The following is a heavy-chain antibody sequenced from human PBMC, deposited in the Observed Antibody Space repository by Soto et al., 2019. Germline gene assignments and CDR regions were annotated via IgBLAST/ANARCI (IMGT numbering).Heavy chain of an antibody. CDR1: GFSFNNYA. CDR2: FSAGGRA. J-gene: IGHJ4*02. D-gene: IGHD4-17*01. V-gene: IGHV3-23*01. Sequence: EVQLLESGGALVRPGGSLRLSCAASGFSFNNYALSWVRQAPGKGLEWVSTFSAGGRAYYAASMQGRFTIARDSSQNTVHLQISDLRPEDTAVYYCGKEAAPENYGDTLFDYWGQGTRVTVSS. CDR3: GKEAAPENYGDTLFDY.